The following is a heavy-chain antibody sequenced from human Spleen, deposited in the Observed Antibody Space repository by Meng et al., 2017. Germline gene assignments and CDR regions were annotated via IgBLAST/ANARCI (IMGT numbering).Heavy chain of an antibody. D-gene: IGHD4-11*01. Sequence: VQLQQWGAGLLRPSETLPLTCVVSGGSFMDYYWSWIRQPPGKGLEWIGEINHSGSTNYNPSLERRATISVDTSQNNLSLKLSSVTAADSAVYYCARGPTTMAHDFDYWGQGTLVTVSS. CDR3: ARGPTTMAHDFDY. CDR2: INHSGST. V-gene: IGHV4-34*01. J-gene: IGHJ4*02. CDR1: GGSFMDYY.